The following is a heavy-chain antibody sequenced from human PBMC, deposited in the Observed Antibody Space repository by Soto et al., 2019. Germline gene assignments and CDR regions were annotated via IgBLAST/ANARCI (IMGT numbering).Heavy chain of an antibody. CDR1: GFTFSSYG. CDR2: ISYDGSNK. D-gene: IGHD3-22*01. CDR3: AKAVFGSGSLPVFDY. V-gene: IGHV3-30*18. J-gene: IGHJ4*02. Sequence: QVQLVESGGGVVQPGRSLRLSCAASGFTFSSYGMHWVRQAPGKGLEWVAVISYDGSNKYYADSVKGRLTISRDNSKNALYLQMNSLRAEDTAVDYCAKAVFGSGSLPVFDYWGQGTLVTVSS.